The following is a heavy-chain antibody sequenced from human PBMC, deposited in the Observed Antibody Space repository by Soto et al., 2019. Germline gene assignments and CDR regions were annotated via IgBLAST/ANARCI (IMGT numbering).Heavy chain of an antibody. CDR1: GFTVSSDY. CDR3: LRGMDV. V-gene: IGHV3-53*02. Sequence: EVQLVETGGGLIQPGGSLRLSCAASGFTVSSDYMSWVRQAPGKGLEWVSVIYSGGSTNYADSVKGRYTISRDNSKNTLYLQMNSLRAEDMAVYYCLRGMDVWGQGTTVTVSS. CDR2: IYSGGST. J-gene: IGHJ6*02.